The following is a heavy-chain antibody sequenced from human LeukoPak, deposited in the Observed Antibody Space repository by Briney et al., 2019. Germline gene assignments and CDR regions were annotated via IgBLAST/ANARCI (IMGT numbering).Heavy chain of an antibody. J-gene: IGHJ4*02. V-gene: IGHV1-18*01. Sequence: ASVRVSCKASGYTFTSYGISWVRQAPGQGLEWMGWISAYNGNTNYAQKLQGRVTMTTDTSTSTAYMELRSLRSDDTVVYYCARDRDLSITMVRGVNPFDYWGQGTLVTVSS. CDR2: ISAYNGNT. D-gene: IGHD3-10*01. CDR1: GYTFTSYG. CDR3: ARDRDLSITMVRGVNPFDY.